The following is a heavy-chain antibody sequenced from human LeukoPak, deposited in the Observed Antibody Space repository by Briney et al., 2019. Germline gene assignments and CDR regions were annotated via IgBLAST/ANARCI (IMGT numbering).Heavy chain of an antibody. J-gene: IGHJ4*02. V-gene: IGHV4-59*01. CDR1: GGSISSYY. CDR2: IYYSGIT. Sequence: PSETLSLTCTVSGGSISSYYWSWIRQPPGKGLEWIGSIYYSGITNYNPSLKSRVSISVDTSKNQFSLRLSSVTAADTAIYYCTRDLTGGLYIDYWGQGTLVTVSS. D-gene: IGHD7-27*01. CDR3: TRDLTGGLYIDY.